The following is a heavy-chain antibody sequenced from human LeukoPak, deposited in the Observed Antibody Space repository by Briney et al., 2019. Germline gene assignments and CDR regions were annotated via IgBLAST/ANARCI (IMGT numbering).Heavy chain of an antibody. J-gene: IGHJ5*02. Sequence: GGSLRPSCAASGFSFSNFWMSWVRQAPGKGLEWVANIKQDGSDEDYVDSVKGRFTISRDNAKSSLYLQMNSLRVEDTAVYYCARVFGDVGFTIFGVVRENWFDPWGQGSLVTVSS. CDR1: GFSFSNFW. D-gene: IGHD3-3*01. CDR2: IKQDGSDE. CDR3: ARVFGDVGFTIFGVVRENWFDP. V-gene: IGHV3-7*01.